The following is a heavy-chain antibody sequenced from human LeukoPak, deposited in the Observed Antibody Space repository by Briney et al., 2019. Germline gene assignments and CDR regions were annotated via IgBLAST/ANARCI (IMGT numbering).Heavy chain of an antibody. J-gene: IGHJ6*04. CDR3: ARDSSYADV. V-gene: IGHV3-48*01. Sequence: GGSLRLSCAASGFTFSSYAMHWVRQAPEKGLEWVSYISSSSSTIYYADSVKGRFTISRDNAKNSLYLQMNSLRAEDTAVYYCARDSSYADVWGKGTTVTVSS. D-gene: IGHD4-17*01. CDR2: ISSSSSTI. CDR1: GFTFSSYA.